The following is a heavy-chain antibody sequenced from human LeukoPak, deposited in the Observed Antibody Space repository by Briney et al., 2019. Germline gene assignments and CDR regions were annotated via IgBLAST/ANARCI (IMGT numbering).Heavy chain of an antibody. CDR1: GFTFSSYT. Sequence: GGSLRLSCAASGFTFSSYTMNWVGQAPGKGLEGVSFISTTGSTIHYGDSVRGRFTISRDNAKNSLSLQMNSLRDEDTAVYYCARGCIGGSCWSRNWFDPWGQGTLVTVSS. D-gene: IGHD2-15*01. V-gene: IGHV3-48*02. J-gene: IGHJ5*02. CDR2: ISTTGSTI. CDR3: ARGCIGGSCWSRNWFDP.